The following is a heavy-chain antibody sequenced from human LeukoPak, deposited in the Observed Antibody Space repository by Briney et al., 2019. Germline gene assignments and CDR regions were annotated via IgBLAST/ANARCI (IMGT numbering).Heavy chain of an antibody. CDR3: ASQRLASNDAFDI. V-gene: IGHV4-34*01. J-gene: IGHJ3*02. Sequence: SETLSLTCAVYGGSFSGYYWSWIRQPPGKGLEWIGEINHSGSTNYNPSLKSRVTISVDTSKNQFSLKLSSVTAADTAVYYCASQRLASNDAFDIWGQGTMVTVSS. D-gene: IGHD6-25*01. CDR1: GGSFSGYY. CDR2: INHSGST.